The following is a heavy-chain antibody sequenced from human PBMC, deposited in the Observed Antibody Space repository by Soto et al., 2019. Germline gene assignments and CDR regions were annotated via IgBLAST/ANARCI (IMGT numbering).Heavy chain of an antibody. Sequence: PSETLSLTCAVSGGSISSSNWWSWVRQPPGKGLEWIGEIYHSGSTNYNPSLKSRVTISVDKSKNQFSLKLSSVTAADTAVYYCARALYDFEYYFDYWGQGTLVTVSS. CDR2: IYHSGST. D-gene: IGHD3-3*01. CDR1: GGSISSSNW. CDR3: ARALYDFEYYFDY. J-gene: IGHJ4*02. V-gene: IGHV4-4*02.